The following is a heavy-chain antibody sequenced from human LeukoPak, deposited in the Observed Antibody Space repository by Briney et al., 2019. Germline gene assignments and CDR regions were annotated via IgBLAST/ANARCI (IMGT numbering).Heavy chain of an antibody. CDR1: GFTFSTYG. J-gene: IGHJ3*01. D-gene: IGHD5-18*01. V-gene: IGHV3-30*18. Sequence: GGSLRLSCAASGFTFSTYGMPWVRQAPGKGLEWVAVISYDGTNKYYADSVKGRFTISRDNSKNTLYLQMNSLRAEDTAVYYCAKDGVVDTAVARGVWGQGTMVTVSS. CDR2: ISYDGTNK. CDR3: AKDGVVDTAVARGV.